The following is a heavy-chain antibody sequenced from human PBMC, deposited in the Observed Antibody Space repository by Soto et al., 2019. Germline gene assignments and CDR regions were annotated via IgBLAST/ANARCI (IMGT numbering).Heavy chain of an antibody. D-gene: IGHD5-12*01. CDR3: ARESGGATATLDYYYFYMDV. J-gene: IGHJ6*03. V-gene: IGHV1-2*04. Sequence: QVQLVQSGAEVRKPGASVTVSCRSSGDSFNDYYIHWVRQAPGQGFEWMGWINPNGGVTKYAQKCQAWVSMTMDTSIRTVYMQLSRLRSDDTAIYYCARESGGATATLDYYYFYMDVWGTGTTVTVSS. CDR2: INPNGGVT. CDR1: GDSFNDYY.